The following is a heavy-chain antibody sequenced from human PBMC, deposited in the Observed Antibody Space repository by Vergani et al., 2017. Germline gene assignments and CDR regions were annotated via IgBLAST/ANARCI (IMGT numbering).Heavy chain of an antibody. J-gene: IGHJ4*02. D-gene: IGHD3-9*01. CDR2: INPSGGHT. Sequence: QVQVVQSGAEVKKSGASVKVSCKTSGYTFSNYYMHWVRQAPRQGLEWMGIINPSGGHTNYAQKFQGRVTMTRDTSTSTVYMELSSLRSEDTAIYYCARGDYGILTGYRYWGKGTLVTVSA. CDR1: GYTFSNYY. V-gene: IGHV1-46*03. CDR3: ARGDYGILTGYRY.